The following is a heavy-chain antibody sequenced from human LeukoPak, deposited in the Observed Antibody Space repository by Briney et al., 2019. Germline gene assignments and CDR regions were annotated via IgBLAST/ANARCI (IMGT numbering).Heavy chain of an antibody. V-gene: IGHV3-30*02. J-gene: IGHJ5*02. D-gene: IGHD3-3*01. CDR3: ARGGYDFHPRKNNWFDP. CDR2: IRYDGSNK. CDR1: GFTFSSYG. Sequence: PGGSLRLSCAASGFTFSSYGMHWVRQAPGKGLEWVAFIRYDGSNKYYADSVKGRFTISRDNAKNSLYLQMNSLRAEDTAVYYCARGGYDFHPRKNNWFDPWGQGTLVTVSS.